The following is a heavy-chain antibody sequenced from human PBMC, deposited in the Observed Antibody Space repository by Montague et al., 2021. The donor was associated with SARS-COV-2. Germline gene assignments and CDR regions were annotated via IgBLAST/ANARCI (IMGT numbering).Heavy chain of an antibody. CDR3: VRPVRQVSGDS. V-gene: IGHV4-59*08. CDR2: IYYRGNT. J-gene: IGHJ4*02. Sequence: SKTLSLTCTVSGGSINNFFWSWIRQPPGKGLEWIGYIYYRGNTNYNPSLASRVTMSVDKSRNQFSLKLTSVTAADTAVYYCVRPVRQVSGDSWGQGTLVTVSS. CDR1: GGSINNFF. D-gene: IGHD6-25*01.